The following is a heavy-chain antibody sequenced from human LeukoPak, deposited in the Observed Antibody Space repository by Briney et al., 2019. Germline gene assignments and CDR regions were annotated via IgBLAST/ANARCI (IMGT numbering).Heavy chain of an antibody. CDR1: GFTFSSYA. J-gene: IGHJ4*02. Sequence: GGSLRLSCAASGFTFSSYAMHWVRQAPGKGLEWVAVISYDGSNKYYADSVKGRFTISRDNSKNTLYLQMNSLRAEDTAVYYCAKAQSPFGGWAYYFDYWGQGTLVTVSS. CDR3: AKAQSPFGGWAYYFDY. D-gene: IGHD6-19*01. V-gene: IGHV3-30-3*01. CDR2: ISYDGSNK.